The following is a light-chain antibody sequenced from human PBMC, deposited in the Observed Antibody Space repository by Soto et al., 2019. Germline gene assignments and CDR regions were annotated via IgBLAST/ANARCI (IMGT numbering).Light chain of an antibody. J-gene: IGLJ1*01. CDR1: SSNIGSNT. V-gene: IGLV1-44*01. CDR3: AAWDDSLNGYV. CDR2: SNN. Sequence: QSLLPHPPSSSGTPGQRVTISCSGSSSNIGSNTVNWYQQLPGTAPKLLIYSNNQRPSGVPDRFSGSKSGTSASLAISGLQSEDEADYYCAAWDDSLNGYVFGTGTKVTVL.